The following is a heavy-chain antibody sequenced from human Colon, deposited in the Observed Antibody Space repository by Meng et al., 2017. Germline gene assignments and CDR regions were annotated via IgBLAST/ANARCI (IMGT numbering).Heavy chain of an antibody. CDR3: TRGWMPE. V-gene: IGHV3-21*01. Sequence: EVKLVESGGGLVKHGESLRLSCAASGFTFSGFSLSWVRQAPGKGLEWVSSITGDSTYIYYADSVKGRFTVSRDNAKNSLYLQMNSLRADDTAVYYCTRGWMPEWGQGTLVTVSS. CDR1: GFTFSGFS. D-gene: IGHD2-2*01. CDR2: ITGDSTYI. J-gene: IGHJ4*01.